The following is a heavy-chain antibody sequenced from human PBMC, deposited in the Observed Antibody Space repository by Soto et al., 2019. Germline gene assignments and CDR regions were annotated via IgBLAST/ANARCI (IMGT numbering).Heavy chain of an antibody. CDR2: IIPIVGTA. V-gene: IGHV1-69*01. D-gene: IGHD2-21*02. J-gene: IGHJ4*02. CDR3: AGETYCGGDCYPGGYYFDY. Sequence: QVQLVQSGAEVKKPGSSVKVSCKASGGTFSSYAIIGVRQAPGQGLEWMGGIIPIVGTANYAQKLQGRVTITADESTSTAYMELSSLRSEDTAVYYCAGETYCGGDCYPGGYYFDYWGQGTLVTVSS. CDR1: GGTFSSYA.